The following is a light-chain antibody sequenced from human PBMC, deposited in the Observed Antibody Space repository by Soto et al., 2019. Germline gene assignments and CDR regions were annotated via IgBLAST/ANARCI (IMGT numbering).Light chain of an antibody. J-gene: IGKJ1*01. V-gene: IGKV1-5*03. CDR3: QQYNSYST. CDR1: QSISSW. CDR2: NAS. Sequence: DIQMTQSPSTLSASVGDRVTITCRASQSISSWLAWYQQKPGKAPKLLIYNASSLESGVPSRFSGSGSGTECTLTISSLQPDEFATYYCQQYNSYSTFGQGTKVEIK.